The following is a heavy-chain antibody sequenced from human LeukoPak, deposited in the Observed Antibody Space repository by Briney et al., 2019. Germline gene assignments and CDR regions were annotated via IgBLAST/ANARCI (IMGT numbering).Heavy chain of an antibody. Sequence: GESLKISCQRSGYSFNTYWIAWVRQMPANGLEWMGIIYPGDSDTRYSPSFQGQITMSADKSINTAYLRWSSLKASDTAMYYCARAYYCGGGGCKLEYWGQGTLVTVSS. CDR1: GYSFNTYW. CDR2: IYPGDSDT. CDR3: ARAYYCGGGGCKLEY. J-gene: IGHJ4*02. V-gene: IGHV5-51*01. D-gene: IGHD2-21*01.